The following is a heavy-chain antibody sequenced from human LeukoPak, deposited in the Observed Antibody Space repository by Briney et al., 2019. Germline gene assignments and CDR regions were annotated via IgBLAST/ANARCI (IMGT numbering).Heavy chain of an antibody. CDR3: ARSYASSWYWNWFDP. CDR1: GYTFRNYD. V-gene: IGHV1-18*01. D-gene: IGHD6-13*01. Sequence: ASVTVSFKASGYTFRNYDISWVRQAPGQGLEWMGWISVYNGNTNYAQKFQGRVTMTTDTSTSTAYMELRSLKSDDTAVYYCARSYASSWYWNWFDPWGQGTLVTVSS. J-gene: IGHJ5*02. CDR2: ISVYNGNT.